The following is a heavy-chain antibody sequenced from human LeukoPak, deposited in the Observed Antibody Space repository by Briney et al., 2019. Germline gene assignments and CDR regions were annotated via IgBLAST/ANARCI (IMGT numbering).Heavy chain of an antibody. V-gene: IGHV1-8*01. J-gene: IGHJ5*02. CDR1: GYTFTSYD. Sequence: ASVKVSCKASGYTFTSYDINWVRQATGQGLEWMGWMNPNSGNTGYAQKFQGRVTMTRNTSISTAYMELSSLRSEDTAVYYCARALLRDCSGSYYNGPWGQGTLVTVSS. CDR3: ARALLRDCSGSYYNGP. D-gene: IGHD3-10*02. CDR2: MNPNSGNT.